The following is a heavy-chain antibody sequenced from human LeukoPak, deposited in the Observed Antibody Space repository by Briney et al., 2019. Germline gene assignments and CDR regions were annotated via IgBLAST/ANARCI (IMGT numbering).Heavy chain of an antibody. J-gene: IGHJ4*02. CDR1: GFTFSTYG. Sequence: PGGSLRLSCAASGFTFSTYGMSWVRQAPGKGLEWVSGIRGRGSSTDYADSVKGRFTTSRDNSKNTLYLQMNSLRAEDTAVYYCAQTRYHFDSSGYGDWGQGTLVAVSS. CDR3: AQTRYHFDSSGYGD. CDR2: IRGRGSST. D-gene: IGHD3-22*01. V-gene: IGHV3-23*01.